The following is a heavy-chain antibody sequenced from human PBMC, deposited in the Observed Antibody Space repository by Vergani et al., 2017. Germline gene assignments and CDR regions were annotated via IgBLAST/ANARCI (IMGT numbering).Heavy chain of an antibody. J-gene: IGHJ6*02. Sequence: QEQLLQSGGGVVQPGGSLRLSCIGSGYTFGHFDMHWVRPAPGKGLAWVAFIRYDGSNPQYIDSVKGRFTISRDKSKDTLFLQMNGLRPEDTGTYFCAKKGGSLYYYGVDVWGQGTTITVSS. CDR3: AKKGGSLYYYGVDV. D-gene: IGHD1-26*01. V-gene: IGHV3-30*02. CDR1: GYTFGHFD. CDR2: IRYDGSNP.